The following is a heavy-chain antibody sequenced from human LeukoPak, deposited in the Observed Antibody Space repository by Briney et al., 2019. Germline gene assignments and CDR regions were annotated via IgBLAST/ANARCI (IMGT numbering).Heavy chain of an antibody. J-gene: IGHJ3*02. CDR1: GYTFTGYY. Sequence: ASVKVSCKASGYTFTGYYMHWVRQAPGQGLEWMGWINPNSGGTNYAQKFQGRVTMTRDTSISTAYMELSRLRSDDTAVYYCARCRVYSISWCDAFDIWGQGTMVTVSS. D-gene: IGHD6-13*01. CDR3: ARCRVYSISWCDAFDI. CDR2: INPNSGGT. V-gene: IGHV1-2*02.